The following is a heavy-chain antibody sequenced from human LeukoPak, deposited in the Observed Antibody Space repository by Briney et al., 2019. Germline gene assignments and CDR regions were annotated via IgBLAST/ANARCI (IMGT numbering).Heavy chain of an antibody. D-gene: IGHD2-2*01. V-gene: IGHV1-69*13. J-gene: IGHJ4*02. CDR2: IIPIFGTA. CDR1: GYTFTSYG. Sequence: GASVKVSCKASGYTFTSYGISWVRQAPGQGLEWMGGIIPIFGTANYAQKFQGRVTITADESTSTAYMELSSLRSEDTAVYYCARGYCSSTSCPLGYWGQGTLVTVSS. CDR3: ARGYCSSTSCPLGY.